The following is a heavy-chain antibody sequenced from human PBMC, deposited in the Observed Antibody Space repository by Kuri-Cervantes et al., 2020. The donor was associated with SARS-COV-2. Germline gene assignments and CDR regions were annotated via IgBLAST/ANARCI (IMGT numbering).Heavy chain of an antibody. V-gene: IGHV4-38-2*01. J-gene: IGHJ4*02. CDR2: TYHSGST. CDR3: ARGLGSGYYYGSFDY. D-gene: IGHD3-22*01. CDR1: GYSISSGYY. Sequence: ESLKISCAVSGYSISSGYYWGWIRQPPGKGLEWFGSTYHSGSTYYNPSLKRRVTISVDTSKNQFSLKLSSVTAADTAVYYCARGLGSGYYYGSFDYWGQGTLVTVSS.